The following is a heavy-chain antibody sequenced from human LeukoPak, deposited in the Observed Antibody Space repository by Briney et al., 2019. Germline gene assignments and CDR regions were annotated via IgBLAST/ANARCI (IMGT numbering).Heavy chain of an antibody. V-gene: IGHV1-2*02. CDR1: GYTFTGYY. D-gene: IGHD3-3*01. Sequence: ASVRVSCKASGYTFTGYYMHWVRQAPGQGLEWMGWINPNSGGTNYAQKFQGRVTMTRDTSISTAYMELSRLRSDDTAVYYCARVYSPGYYDFWSGYYGYYFDYWGQGTLVTVSS. CDR2: INPNSGGT. J-gene: IGHJ4*02. CDR3: ARVYSPGYYDFWSGYYGYYFDY.